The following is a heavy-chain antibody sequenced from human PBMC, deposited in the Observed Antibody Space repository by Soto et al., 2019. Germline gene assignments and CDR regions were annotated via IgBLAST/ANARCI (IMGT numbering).Heavy chain of an antibody. J-gene: IGHJ6*02. CDR3: ATAPNYYYYYGMDV. V-gene: IGHV3-66*01. CDR1: GFTVSSNY. CDR2: IYSGGST. Sequence: GSLRLSCAASGFTVSSNYMSWVRQAPGKGLEWVSVIYSGGSTYYADSVKGRFTISRDNSKNTLYLQMNSLRAEDTAVYYCATAPNYYYYYGMDVWGQGTTVTVSS.